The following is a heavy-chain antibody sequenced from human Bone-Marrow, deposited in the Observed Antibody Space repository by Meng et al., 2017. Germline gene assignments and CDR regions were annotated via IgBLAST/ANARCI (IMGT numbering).Heavy chain of an antibody. CDR2: ISYDGSNK. CDR1: GFPFSSYA. V-gene: IGHV3-30*07. CDR3: AKDLGTAMVTICDY. Sequence: GESLKTSWAAPGFPFSSYAMKWGRQAPGKGLEWVAVISYDGSNKYYADSVKGRFTISRDNSKNTLYLQMNSLRAEDTAVYYCAKDLGTAMVTICDYWGQGTLVTVSS. D-gene: IGHD5-18*01. J-gene: IGHJ4*02.